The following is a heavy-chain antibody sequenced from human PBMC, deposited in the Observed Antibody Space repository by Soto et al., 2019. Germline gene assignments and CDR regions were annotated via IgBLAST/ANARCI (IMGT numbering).Heavy chain of an antibody. Sequence: GESLKISCAASGFTFSSYAMSWVRQAPGKGLEWVSAISGSGGSTYYADSVKGRFTISRDNSKNTLYLQMNSLRAEDTAVYYCATPQTGSKLLWFGELSNYFDYWGQGTLVTVSS. CDR3: ATPQTGSKLLWFGELSNYFDY. V-gene: IGHV3-23*01. D-gene: IGHD3-10*01. CDR2: ISGSGGST. CDR1: GFTFSSYA. J-gene: IGHJ4*02.